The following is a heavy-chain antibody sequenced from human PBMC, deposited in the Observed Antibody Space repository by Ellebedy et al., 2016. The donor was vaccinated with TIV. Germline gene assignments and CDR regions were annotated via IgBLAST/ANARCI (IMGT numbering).Heavy chain of an antibody. D-gene: IGHD2-15*01. CDR1: GLTFSSHA. Sequence: GESLKISCAASGLTFSSHAMSWVRQGPGKGLEWVANINQDGGEKNYVDSVRGRFTISRDNAKNSLYLQMNSLRAEDTAVYYCARLAGATCQCAFDIWGQGTMVTVSS. CDR3: ARLAGATCQCAFDI. J-gene: IGHJ3*02. V-gene: IGHV3-7*01. CDR2: INQDGGEK.